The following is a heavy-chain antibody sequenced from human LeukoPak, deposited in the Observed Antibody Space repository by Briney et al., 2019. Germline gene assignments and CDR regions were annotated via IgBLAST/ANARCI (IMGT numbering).Heavy chain of an antibody. CDR2: ISAYNGNT. CDR3: ARVPGDYYDSSGYQIADY. D-gene: IGHD3-22*01. CDR1: GYTFTSYG. Sequence: GASVEVSCKASGYTFTSYGISWVRQAPGQGLEWMGWISAYNGNTNYAQKLQGRVTMTTDTSTSTAYMELRSLRSDDTAVYYCARVPGDYYDSSGYQIADYWGQGTLVTVSS. J-gene: IGHJ4*02. V-gene: IGHV1-18*01.